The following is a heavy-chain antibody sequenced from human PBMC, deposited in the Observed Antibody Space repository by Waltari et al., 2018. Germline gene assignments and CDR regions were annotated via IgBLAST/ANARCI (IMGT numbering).Heavy chain of an antibody. CDR3: ASLLMGFGGVIIINY. Sequence: GGTRQARGKGLEWIGGIYYSGRTYDNPSRKSRGTMAGDTAKIQFSRKLGVGTAADPAVYYGASLLMGFGGVIIINYWGQGTLVTVSS. V-gene: IGHV4-39*01. CDR2: IYYSGRT. J-gene: IGHJ4*02. D-gene: IGHD3-16*02.